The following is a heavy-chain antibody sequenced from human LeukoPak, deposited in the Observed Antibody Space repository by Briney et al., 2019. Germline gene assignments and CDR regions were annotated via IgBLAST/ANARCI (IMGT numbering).Heavy chain of an antibody. CDR1: GGSFSSYY. CDR3: GLSGEYYYDSSGYYYYGMDV. CDR2: IYYSGST. J-gene: IGHJ6*02. V-gene: IGHV4-59*08. Sequence: PSETLSLTCTVSGGSFSSYYWSWIRQPPGKGLEWIGYIYYSGSTNYNPSLKSRVTISVDTSKNQFSLKLSSVTAADTAVYYCGLSGEYYYDSSGYYYYGMDVWGQGTPVTVSS. D-gene: IGHD3-22*01.